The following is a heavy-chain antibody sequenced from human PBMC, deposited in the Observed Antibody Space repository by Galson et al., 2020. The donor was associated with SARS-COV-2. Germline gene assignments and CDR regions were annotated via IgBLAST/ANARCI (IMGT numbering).Heavy chain of an antibody. V-gene: IGHV4-38-2*01. CDR2: VYPSGST. CDR3: ARQSVTTISLITVHGWFLHH. CDR1: GFSISTTNY. D-gene: IGHD3-22*01. Sequence: SETLSLTCAVSGFSISTTNYWSWIRQPPGKGLEWIGSVYPSGSTYYNPSLNSRVTISLDTSKNQFSLRLSSVTAADTALYYCARQSVTTISLITVHGWFLHHRGRGYLVTVSS. J-gene: IGHJ2*01.